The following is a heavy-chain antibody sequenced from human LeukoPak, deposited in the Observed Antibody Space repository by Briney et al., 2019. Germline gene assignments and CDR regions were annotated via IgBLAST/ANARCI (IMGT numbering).Heavy chain of an antibody. D-gene: IGHD3-3*01. CDR3: ARGGYYDFWSGYFTFDY. V-gene: IGHV1-2*02. CDR2: INPNSGGT. CDR1: GYTFTGYY. J-gene: IGHJ4*02. Sequence: GASVKVSCKASGYTFTGYYMHWVRQAPGQGLEWMGWINPNSGGTNYAQKFQGRVTMIRDTSISTAYMELSRLRSDDTAVYYCARGGYYDFWSGYFTFDYWGQGTLVTVSS.